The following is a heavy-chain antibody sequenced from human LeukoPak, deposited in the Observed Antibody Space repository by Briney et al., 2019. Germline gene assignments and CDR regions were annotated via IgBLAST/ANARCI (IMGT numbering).Heavy chain of an antibody. CDR2: IYYSGST. CDR1: GGSISSYY. V-gene: IGHV4-59*08. CDR3: ARHLAASGWYDY. D-gene: IGHD6-19*01. Sequence: SETLSLTCTVSGGSISSYYWSWIRQPPGKGLEWIGYIYYSGSTNYNPSLKSRVTISVDTPKNQFSLKLSSVTAADTAVYYCARHLAASGWYDYWGQGTLVTVSS. J-gene: IGHJ4*02.